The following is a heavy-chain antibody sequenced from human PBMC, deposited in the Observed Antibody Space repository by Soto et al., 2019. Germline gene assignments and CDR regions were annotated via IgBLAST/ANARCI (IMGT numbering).Heavy chain of an antibody. D-gene: IGHD3-16*02. J-gene: IGHJ4*02. V-gene: IGHV3-49*03. CDR1: GFTFGDYA. Sequence: GGSLRLSCTASGFTFGDYAMSWFRQAPGKGLEWVGFIRSKAYGGTTEYAASVKGRFTISRDDSKSIAYLQMNSLKTEDTAVYYCTRVITDYYDYIWGSYRFDYWGQGTLVTVSS. CDR3: TRVITDYYDYIWGSYRFDY. CDR2: IRSKAYGGTT.